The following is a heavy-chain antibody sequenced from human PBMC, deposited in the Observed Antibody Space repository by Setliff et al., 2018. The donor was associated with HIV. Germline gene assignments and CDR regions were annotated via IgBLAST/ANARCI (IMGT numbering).Heavy chain of an antibody. CDR2: INPNSGAT. J-gene: IGHJ6*03. V-gene: IGHV1-2*02. CDR1: GYTFSGYY. Sequence: GASVKVSCKASGYTFSGYYLHWVRRAPGQGLEWMGWINPNSGATNYAEKFQGRVTMTRKTSISTAYMDLSRLRSDDTAVYYCARGPSLRYFDWLEDPYYYMDVWGKGTTVTVSS. CDR3: ARGPSLRYFDWLEDPYYYMDV. D-gene: IGHD3-9*01.